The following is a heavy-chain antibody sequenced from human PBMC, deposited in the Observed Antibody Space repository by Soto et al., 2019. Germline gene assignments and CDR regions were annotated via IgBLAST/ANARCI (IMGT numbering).Heavy chain of an antibody. J-gene: IGHJ4*02. D-gene: IGHD1-1*01. Sequence: QVHLVQSGAEVKKPGASVKVSCKGSGYTFTSYGITWVRQAPGQGLEWMGWISAHNGNTDYAQKLQGRVTVTSDTPTSTAYMELRRLRSDDTAGYYCARGRYGDYWGQGALVTVSS. CDR3: ARGRYGDY. CDR1: GYTFTSYG. CDR2: ISAHNGNT. V-gene: IGHV1-18*01.